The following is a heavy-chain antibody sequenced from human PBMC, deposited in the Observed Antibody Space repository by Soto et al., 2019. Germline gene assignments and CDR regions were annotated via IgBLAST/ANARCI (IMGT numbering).Heavy chain of an antibody. CDR2: ISYDGSNK. CDR3: ATSYGSGSYNYYGMDV. CDR1: GFTFSSYG. Sequence: GGSLRLSCAASGFTFSSYGMHWVRQAPGKGLEWVAVISYDGSNKYYADSVKGRFTISRDNSKNTLYLQMNSLRAEDTAVYYCATSYGSGSYNYYGMDVWGQGTTVTVSS. J-gene: IGHJ6*02. D-gene: IGHD3-10*01. V-gene: IGHV3-30*03.